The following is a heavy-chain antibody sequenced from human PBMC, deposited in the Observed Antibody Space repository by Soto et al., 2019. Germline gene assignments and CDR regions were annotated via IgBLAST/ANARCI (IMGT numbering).Heavy chain of an antibody. CDR1: GGSISSGGYY. CDR2: IYYSGST. Sequence: NPSETLSLTCTVSGGSISSGGYYWSWIRQHPGKGLEWIGYIYYSGSTYYNPSLKSRVTISVDTSKNQFSLKLSSVTAADTAVYYCARDRRYCSGGSCYSRDDDAFDIWGQGTMVTVSS. V-gene: IGHV4-31*03. D-gene: IGHD2-15*01. J-gene: IGHJ3*02. CDR3: ARDRRYCSGGSCYSRDDDAFDI.